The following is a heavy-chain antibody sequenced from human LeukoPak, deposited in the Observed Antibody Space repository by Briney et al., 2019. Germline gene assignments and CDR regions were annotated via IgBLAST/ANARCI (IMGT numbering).Heavy chain of an antibody. D-gene: IGHD2-15*01. J-gene: IGHJ6*02. Sequence: ASVKVSCKASGYTFTGYYMHWVRQAPGKGLEWMGGFDPEDGETIYAQKFQGRVTMTEDTSTDTAYMELSSLRSEDTAVYYCATRGYCSGGSCYGVDYYYYYGMDVWGQGTTVTVSS. CDR1: GYTFTGYY. CDR3: ATRGYCSGGSCYGVDYYYYYGMDV. CDR2: FDPEDGET. V-gene: IGHV1-24*01.